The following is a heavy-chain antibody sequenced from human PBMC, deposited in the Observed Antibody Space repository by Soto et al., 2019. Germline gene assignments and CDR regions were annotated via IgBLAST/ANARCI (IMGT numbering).Heavy chain of an antibody. Sequence: GSLRLSCAASGFTFSSYSMNWVRQAPGKGLEWVSSISSSSSYIYYADSVKGRSTISRDNAKNSLYLQMNSLRAEDTAVYYCAREGGSYYYGMDVWGQGTTVTVSS. D-gene: IGHD1-26*01. CDR1: GFTFSSYS. CDR2: ISSSSSYI. J-gene: IGHJ6*02. CDR3: AREGGSYYYGMDV. V-gene: IGHV3-21*01.